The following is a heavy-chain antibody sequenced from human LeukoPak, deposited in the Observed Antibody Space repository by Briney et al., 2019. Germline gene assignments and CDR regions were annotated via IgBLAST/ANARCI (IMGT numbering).Heavy chain of an antibody. CDR2: IIPIFGTA. CDR3: ARKPNMKPKTHFDI. V-gene: IGHV1-69*13. CDR1: GGTFSSYA. J-gene: IGHJ3*02. Sequence: SVKVSCKASGGTFSSYAISWVRQAPGQGLEWMGGIIPIFGTANYAQKFQGRVTITADESTSTAYMELSSLRSEDTAVYYCARKPNMKPKTHFDIWGQGTMVTVSS.